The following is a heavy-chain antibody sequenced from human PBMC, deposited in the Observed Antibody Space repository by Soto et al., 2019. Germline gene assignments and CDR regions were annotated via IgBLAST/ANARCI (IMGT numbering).Heavy chain of an antibody. Sequence: QVQLQESGPGLVKPSGTLSLTCAVSGGSISMNWWSWVRQPPGKGLEWIGEIYHSGSTNYNPSLKIRSTIAVDKSKNHFSLKLSSVTAADTAVYYCARVVQGIAYWGQGTLVTVSS. CDR3: ARVVQGIAY. CDR1: GGSISMNW. D-gene: IGHD3-10*01. V-gene: IGHV4-4*02. CDR2: IYHSGST. J-gene: IGHJ4*02.